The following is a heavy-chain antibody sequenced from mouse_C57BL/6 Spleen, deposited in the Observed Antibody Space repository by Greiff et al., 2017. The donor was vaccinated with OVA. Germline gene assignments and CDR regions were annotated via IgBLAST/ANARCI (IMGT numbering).Heavy chain of an antibody. CDR3: ARRNEGYNDV. CDR1: GFNIKDYY. Sequence: EVQLQQSGAELVKPGASVKLSCTASGFNIKDYYMHWVKQRTEQGLEWIGRIDPEDGETKYAPKFPGKATITADTSSNTAYLQLSSLTSEDTADYYCARRNEGYNDVWGKGTTGTDSS. V-gene: IGHV14-2*01. J-gene: IGHJ1*03. CDR2: IDPEDGET.